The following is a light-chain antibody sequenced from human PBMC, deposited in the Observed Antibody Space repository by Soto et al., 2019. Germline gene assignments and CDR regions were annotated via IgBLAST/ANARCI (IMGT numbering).Light chain of an antibody. CDR1: SSDVGGYKY. V-gene: IGLV2-8*01. CDR3: SSYAGSNNLV. J-gene: IGLJ2*01. Sequence: QSALTQPPSASGSPGQSVTISCTGTSSDVGGYKYVSWYQQHPDKAPKLIIYGVSERPSGVPDRFSGSKSGNTASLTVSGLQAEDEADYYCSSYAGSNNLVFGGGTKLTVL. CDR2: GVS.